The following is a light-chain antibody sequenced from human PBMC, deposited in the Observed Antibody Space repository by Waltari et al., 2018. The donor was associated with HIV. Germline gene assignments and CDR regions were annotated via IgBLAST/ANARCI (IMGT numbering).Light chain of an antibody. J-gene: IGLJ1*01. CDR1: SSDIGAYNR. Sequence: QSALTQPPSVSASPGQSVTISCTGTSSDIGAYNRVSWYLQPPGTAPKVIIYEVKNRPAGVPDRFSGSKSGSTASLTISGLRAEDEADYFCSSYKNNNTLVFGTGTKV. V-gene: IGLV2-18*02. CDR2: EVK. CDR3: SSYKNNNTLV.